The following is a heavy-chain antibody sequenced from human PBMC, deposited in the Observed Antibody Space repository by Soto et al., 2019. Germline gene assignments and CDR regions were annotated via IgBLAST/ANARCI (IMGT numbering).Heavy chain of an antibody. CDR1: GFTFSNYW. J-gene: IGHJ4*02. CDR3: AXVAVGVXXPGLDC. V-gene: IGHV3-74*01. D-gene: IGHD2-15*01. Sequence: EVELVESGGGLVQPGGSLRLSCTASGFTFSNYWMHWVRQVPGKGLVWVSRIDSDGSDTHYADSVRGRFTISRDNAKNTVYLQMNSLRGEDTAVYYCAXVAVGVXXPGLDCXGXGTLVTVSS. CDR2: IDSDGSDT.